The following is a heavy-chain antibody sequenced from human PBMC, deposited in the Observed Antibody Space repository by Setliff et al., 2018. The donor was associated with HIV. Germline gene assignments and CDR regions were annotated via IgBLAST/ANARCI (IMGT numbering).Heavy chain of an antibody. CDR3: ARERTTSRYYYGMDV. Sequence: SETLSLTCAVSGGSISSGGYSWSWIRQPPGKGLEWIGYIFHSGSTYYNPSLKSRFTISRDNAKNSLYLQMNSLRAEDTAVYYCARERTTSRYYYGMDVWGQGTTVTVSS. D-gene: IGHD1-1*01. CDR1: GGSISSGGYS. J-gene: IGHJ6*02. V-gene: IGHV4-30-2*01. CDR2: IFHSGST.